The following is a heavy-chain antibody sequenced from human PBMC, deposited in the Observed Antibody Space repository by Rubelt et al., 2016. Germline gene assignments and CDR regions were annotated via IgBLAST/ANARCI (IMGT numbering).Heavy chain of an antibody. CDR2: VFYSGTT. D-gene: IGHD3-9*01. CDR1: GGSISSSRYY. CDR3: ARPRLPDYYTTFDY. J-gene: IGHJ4*02. V-gene: IGHV4-39*01. Sequence: QLQLQESGPGLVKPSETLSLTCTVSGGSISSSRYYWGWIRQPHGKGLEWIGSVFYSGTTYYTASLKNRGTITVDTSKNQVSLKWSSGNAADTAVYYCARPRLPDYYTTFDYWGQGSLVTVSS.